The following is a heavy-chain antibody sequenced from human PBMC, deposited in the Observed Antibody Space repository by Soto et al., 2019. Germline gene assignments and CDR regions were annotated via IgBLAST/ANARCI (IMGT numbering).Heavy chain of an antibody. V-gene: IGHV4-59*01. CDR2: IYYSGNT. CDR1: GGSLDAYY. Sequence: QVQLQESGPGLVKPSETLTLTCSVSGGSLDAYYWTWIRQPPGKGLEWIGFIYYSGNTNYNPSLKMRVSISLPTSKSQFSLKLTSVTAADTAVYFCARGVDGQWADYWGQGTLVTVSS. D-gene: IGHD6-19*01. J-gene: IGHJ4*02. CDR3: ARGVDGQWADY.